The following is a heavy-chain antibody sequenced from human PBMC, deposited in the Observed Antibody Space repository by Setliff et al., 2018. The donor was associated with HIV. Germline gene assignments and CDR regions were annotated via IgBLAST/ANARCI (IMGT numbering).Heavy chain of an antibody. CDR2: IFYSGST. J-gene: IGHJ4*02. CDR3: ARIEGSSWVFDY. CDR1: GGSIGSHY. D-gene: IGHD6-13*01. Sequence: SETLSLTCTVSGGSIGSHYWSWIRQPPGKGLDWIGYIFYSGSTKYNPSLESRVTISVDTSKNQFSLRLNSVTAADTAVYYCARIEGSSWVFDYWGQGTLVTVSS. V-gene: IGHV4-59*11.